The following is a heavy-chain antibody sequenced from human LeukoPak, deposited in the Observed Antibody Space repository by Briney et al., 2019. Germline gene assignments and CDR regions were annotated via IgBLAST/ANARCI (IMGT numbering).Heavy chain of an antibody. CDR1: GYTFTSYG. CDR3: ARIGYCSSTSCYHLDY. Sequence: ASVKVSCKASGYTFTSYGISWVRQAPGQGLEWMGWISAYKGNTNYAQKLQGRVTMTTDTSTSTAYMELRSLRSDDTAVYYCARIGYCSSTSCYHLDYWGQGTLVTVSS. V-gene: IGHV1-18*01. CDR2: ISAYKGNT. D-gene: IGHD2-2*01. J-gene: IGHJ4*02.